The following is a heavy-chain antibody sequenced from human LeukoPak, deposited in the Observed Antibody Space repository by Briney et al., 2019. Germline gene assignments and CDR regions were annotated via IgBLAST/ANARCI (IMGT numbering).Heavy chain of an antibody. CDR2: IWFDGKNE. V-gene: IGHV3-33*01. D-gene: IGHD2-8*01. Sequence: GRSLRLSCAASGFTFSSFGMHWVRQAPGKGLEWVADIWFDGKNEHFADSVKGRFTISRDNSKNTMYLQINSLRAEDTAVYYCARDRHCANGVCHNSAGMDVWSQGTTVTVSS. CDR1: GFTFSSFG. CDR3: ARDRHCANGVCHNSAGMDV. J-gene: IGHJ6*02.